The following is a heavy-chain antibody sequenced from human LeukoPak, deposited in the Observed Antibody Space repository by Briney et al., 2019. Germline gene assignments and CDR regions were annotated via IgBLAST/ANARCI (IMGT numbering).Heavy chain of an antibody. CDR2: IGAYNGNT. CDR3: ARGRGTYCSSTSCYGGDY. V-gene: IGHV1-18*01. CDR1: GYTFTSYG. D-gene: IGHD2-2*01. J-gene: IGHJ4*02. Sequence: ASVKVSCKASGYTFTSYGISWVRQAPGQGLEWMGWIGAYNGNTNYAQKLQGRVTMTTDTSTSTAYMELRSLRSDDTAVYYCARGRGTYCSSTSCYGGDYWGQGTLVTVSS.